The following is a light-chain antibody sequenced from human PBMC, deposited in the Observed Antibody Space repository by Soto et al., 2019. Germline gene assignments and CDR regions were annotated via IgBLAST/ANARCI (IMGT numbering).Light chain of an antibody. CDR1: NSNIGNNK. J-gene: IGLJ1*01. CDR3: ATWDDSLHGYV. Sequence: QSVLTQPPSASGTPGQRVTISCSGSNSNIGNNKENWYQQLPGTAPKLLIYTSNQRPSGVPDRFSGSKSGTSASLAISGLQSEDEADYYCATWDDSLHGYVFGTGTKVTVL. CDR2: TSN. V-gene: IGLV1-44*01.